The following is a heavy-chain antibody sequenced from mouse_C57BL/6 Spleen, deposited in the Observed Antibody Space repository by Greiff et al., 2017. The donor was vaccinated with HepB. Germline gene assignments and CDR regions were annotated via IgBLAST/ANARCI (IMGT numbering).Heavy chain of an antibody. J-gene: IGHJ2*01. D-gene: IGHD2-3*01. CDR1: GYTFTSYW. CDR2: IHPNSGST. V-gene: IGHV1-64*01. Sequence: QVQLQQPGAELVKPGASVKLSCKASGYTFTSYWMHWVKQRPGQGLEWIGMIHPNSGSTNYNEKFKSKATLTVDKSSSTAYMQLSSLTSEDSAVYYCASDGPKGDYFDYWGQGTTLTVSS. CDR3: ASDGPKGDYFDY.